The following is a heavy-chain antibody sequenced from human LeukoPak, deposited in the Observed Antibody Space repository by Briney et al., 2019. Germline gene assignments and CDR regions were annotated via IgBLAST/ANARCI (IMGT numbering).Heavy chain of an antibody. CDR3: ARGGNYDYVWGSYFFSRRQYYFDY. Sequence: GGSLRLSCAASGFTFSSYWMSWVRRAPGKGLEWVANIKQDGSEKYYVDSVKGRFTISRDNAKNSLYLQMNSLRAEDTAVYYCARGGNYDYVWGSYFFSRRQYYFDYWGQGTLVTVSS. J-gene: IGHJ4*02. V-gene: IGHV3-7*01. D-gene: IGHD3-16*01. CDR1: GFTFSSYW. CDR2: IKQDGSEK.